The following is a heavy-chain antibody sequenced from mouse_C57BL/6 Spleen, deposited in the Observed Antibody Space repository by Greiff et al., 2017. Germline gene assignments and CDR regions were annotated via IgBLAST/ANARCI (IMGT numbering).Heavy chain of an antibody. CDR2: INPNNGGT. J-gene: IGHJ4*01. D-gene: IGHD3-1*01. CDR1: GYTFTDYY. Sequence: EVQLQQSGPELVKPGASVKISCKASGYTFTDYYMNWVKQSHGKSLEWIGDINPNNGGTSYNQKFKGKATLTVDTSSSTAYMELRSLTSEDSAVYYCARGALGYWGQGTSVTVSS. CDR3: ARGALGY. V-gene: IGHV1-26*01.